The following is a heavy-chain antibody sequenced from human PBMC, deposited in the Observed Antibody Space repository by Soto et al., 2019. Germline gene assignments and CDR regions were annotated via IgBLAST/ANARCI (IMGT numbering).Heavy chain of an antibody. D-gene: IGHD6-6*01. V-gene: IGHV4-30-2*01. Sequence: QLQLQESGSGLVKPSQTLSLTCAVSGGSISSGGYSWSWIRQPLGKGLEWIGYIYHSGSTYYNPSLKSRVTISVDRSKNQFSLKLSSVTAADTAVYYCARGTHSSSSPEFDYWGQGTLVTVSS. CDR3: ARGTHSSSSPEFDY. CDR2: IYHSGST. J-gene: IGHJ4*02. CDR1: GGSISSGGYS.